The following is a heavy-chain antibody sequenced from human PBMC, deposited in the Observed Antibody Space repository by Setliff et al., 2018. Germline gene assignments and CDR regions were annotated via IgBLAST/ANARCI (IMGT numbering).Heavy chain of an antibody. CDR3: VREGVDRRSSTDYRYYMDV. Sequence: SVKVSCKASGGTFSSYAISWVRQAPGQGLEWMGGTIPMFGTTECAQKFQGRLTIITDESTNTAFMQLSSLRSDDTAVYYCVREGVDRRSSTDYRYYMDVWGKGTTVTVSS. D-gene: IGHD6-6*01. CDR2: TIPMFGTT. J-gene: IGHJ6*03. CDR1: GGTFSSYA. V-gene: IGHV1-69*05.